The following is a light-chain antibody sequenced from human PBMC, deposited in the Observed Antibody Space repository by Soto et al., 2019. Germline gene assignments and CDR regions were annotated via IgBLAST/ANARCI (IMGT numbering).Light chain of an antibody. CDR2: G. CDR1: SSNIGAGYP. Sequence: QSVLTQPPSVSGAPGQRVTISCTGSSSNIGAGYPVHWYQQLPGTAPKLLVAGNRPSGVPDRFSVSKSGASASLAITGLQAEDEADYYCQSYYSSLSRRGGFGGGTKVTVL. CDR3: QSYYSSLSRRGG. V-gene: IGLV1-40*01. J-gene: IGLJ3*02.